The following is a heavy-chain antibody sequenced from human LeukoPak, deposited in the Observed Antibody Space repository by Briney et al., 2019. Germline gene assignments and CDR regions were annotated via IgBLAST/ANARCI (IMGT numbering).Heavy chain of an antibody. V-gene: IGHV3-23*01. CDR2: ISKNGDTT. Sequence: PGGSLRLSCAASGFTFSNFVLNWVRQAPGKGLEWVASISKNGDTTHYVDSVKGRFAIFRDNSRNTLFLQMSSLRVEDTAVYHCVKVSNSDWNMFFDHWGLGSLVTVSS. J-gene: IGHJ4*02. CDR1: GFTFSNFV. CDR3: VKVSNSDWNMFFDH. D-gene: IGHD1/OR15-1a*01.